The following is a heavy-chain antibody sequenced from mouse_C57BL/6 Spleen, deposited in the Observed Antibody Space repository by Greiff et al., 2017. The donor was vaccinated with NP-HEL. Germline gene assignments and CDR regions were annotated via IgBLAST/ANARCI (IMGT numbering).Heavy chain of an antibody. CDR2: INPNNGGT. D-gene: IGHD4-1*01. CDR1: GYTFTDYY. CDR3: ARWANWAWFAY. J-gene: IGHJ3*01. Sequence: VQLQQSGPELVKPGASVKISCQASGYTFTDYYMNWVKQSHGKSLEWIGDINPNNGGTSYNQKFKGKATLTVDKSSSTAYMELRSLTSEDSAVYYCARWANWAWFAYWGQGTLVTVSA. V-gene: IGHV1-26*01.